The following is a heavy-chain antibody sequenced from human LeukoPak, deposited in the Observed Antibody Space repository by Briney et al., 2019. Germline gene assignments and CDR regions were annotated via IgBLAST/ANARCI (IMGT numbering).Heavy chain of an antibody. CDR3: ASFSIAVAGTRGAFDI. CDR2: ISSNGGST. Sequence: GGSLRLSCAASGFTFSSYAMHWVRQAPGKGLEYVSAISSNGGSTYYANSVKGRFTISRDNSKNTLYLQMGSLRAEDMAVYYCASFSIAVAGTRGAFDIWGQGTKVTVSS. CDR1: GFTFSSYA. D-gene: IGHD6-19*01. V-gene: IGHV3-64*01. J-gene: IGHJ3*02.